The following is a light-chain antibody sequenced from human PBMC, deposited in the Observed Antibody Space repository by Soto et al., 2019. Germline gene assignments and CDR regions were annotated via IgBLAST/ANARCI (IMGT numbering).Light chain of an antibody. Sequence: EIVLTQSPGTLSLSPGERATLSCRASQSVSSSYLGWYQQKPGQAPRLLISGASNRATGIPDRFSGSGSGPDFTLTISRLEPEDFAVYYCQQYGGSPQTFGQGTKVEI. J-gene: IGKJ1*01. V-gene: IGKV3-20*01. CDR1: QSVSSSY. CDR3: QQYGGSPQT. CDR2: GAS.